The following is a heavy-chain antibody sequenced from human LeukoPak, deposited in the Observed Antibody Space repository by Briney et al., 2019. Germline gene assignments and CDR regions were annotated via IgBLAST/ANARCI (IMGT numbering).Heavy chain of an antibody. V-gene: IGHV1-8*01. J-gene: IGHJ6*03. CDR2: MNPNSGNT. CDR3: ARTNGYSYGYFIGYYYYYMDV. Sequence: ASVKVSCKAPGYTFTSYDINWVRQATGQGLEWMGWMNPNSGNTGYAQKFQGRVTMTRNTPISTAYMELSSLRSEDTAVYYCARTNGYSYGYFIGYYYYYMDVWGKGTTVSVSS. CDR1: GYTFTSYD. D-gene: IGHD5-18*01.